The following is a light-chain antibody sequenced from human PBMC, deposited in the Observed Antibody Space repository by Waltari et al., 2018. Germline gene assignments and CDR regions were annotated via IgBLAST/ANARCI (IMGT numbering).Light chain of an antibody. CDR2: GTS. V-gene: IGKV3-20*01. J-gene: IGKJ1*01. Sequence: ETVLTQSPVTLSLSPGETATLSCRASRRVGASFLAWYHPRPGQSPRLLIYGTSTRATGIPDRVSGDGSGTDFTLIIRRLEPEDLGVYFCHQYDQTPWTFGQGTTVE. CDR3: HQYDQTPWT. CDR1: RRVGASF.